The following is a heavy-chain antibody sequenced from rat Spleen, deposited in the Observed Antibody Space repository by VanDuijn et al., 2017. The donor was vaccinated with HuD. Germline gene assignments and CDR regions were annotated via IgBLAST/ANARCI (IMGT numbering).Heavy chain of an antibody. Sequence: EVQLVESGGGLVQPGRSLKLSCAASGFTFSNYDMAWVRQAPTKGLEWVASIRTSGGSTYYRDSVKGRFTVSRDNAKSTLYLQMDSLRSEDTATYYCAKITTEGNYWGQGVMVTVSS. CDR1: GFTFSNYD. CDR2: IRTSGGST. V-gene: IGHV5-25*01. CDR3: AKITTEGNY. D-gene: IGHD1-11*01. J-gene: IGHJ2*01.